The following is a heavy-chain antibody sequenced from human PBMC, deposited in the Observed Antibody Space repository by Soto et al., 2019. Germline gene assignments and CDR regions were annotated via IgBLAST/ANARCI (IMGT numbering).Heavy chain of an antibody. Sequence: GGSLRLSCAASGFTFSSYSMNWVRQTPGKGLEWVSSISSSSSYIYYADSVKGRFTISRDNAKNSLYLQMNSLRAEDTAVYYCAREPVGAIHDAFDIWGQGTMVTDSS. V-gene: IGHV3-21*01. D-gene: IGHD1-26*01. CDR3: AREPVGAIHDAFDI. CDR2: ISSSSSYI. CDR1: GFTFSSYS. J-gene: IGHJ3*02.